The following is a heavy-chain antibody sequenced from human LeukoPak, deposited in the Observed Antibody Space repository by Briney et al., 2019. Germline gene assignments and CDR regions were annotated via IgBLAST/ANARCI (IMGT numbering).Heavy chain of an antibody. CDR2: VYYDGNT. Sequence: TGGSLRLSCAASEFTVSTNYMNWVRQAPGKGLEWVSVVYYDGNTYYADSVKGRFTISRDSSKNTLYLQMNSLRAEDTAVYYCASPGYCSGSSCYSGYFQHWGQGTLVTASS. CDR3: ASPGYCSGSSCYSGYFQH. V-gene: IGHV3-53*01. CDR1: EFTVSTNY. D-gene: IGHD2-15*01. J-gene: IGHJ1*01.